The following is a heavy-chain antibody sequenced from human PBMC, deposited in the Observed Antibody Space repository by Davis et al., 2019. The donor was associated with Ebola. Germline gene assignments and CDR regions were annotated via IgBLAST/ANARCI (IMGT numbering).Heavy chain of an antibody. J-gene: IGHJ3*02. V-gene: IGHV4-59*01. CDR2: IYYSGST. Sequence: SETLSLTCAVYGGSFSSYYWSWIRQPPGKGLEWIGYIYYSGSTNYNPSLKSRVTISVDTSKNQFSLKLSSVTAADTAVYYCARESYYYDSSGYYKGAFDIWGQGTMVTVSS. D-gene: IGHD3-22*01. CDR1: GGSFSSYY. CDR3: ARESYYYDSSGYYKGAFDI.